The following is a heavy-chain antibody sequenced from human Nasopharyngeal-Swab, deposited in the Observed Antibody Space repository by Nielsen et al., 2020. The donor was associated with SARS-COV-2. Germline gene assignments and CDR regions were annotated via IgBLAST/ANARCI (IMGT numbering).Heavy chain of an antibody. D-gene: IGHD3-22*01. CDR2: IIPKTGDT. V-gene: IGHV1-2*02. CDR1: GYMFTGYY. J-gene: IGHJ4*02. Sequence: ASVKVSCKASGYMFTGYYLHWVRQAPGQGLEWMGWIIPKTGDTNYAPKFQGRVTVTRDTSRSTAYIELSRLRSDDTAVYYCARDYYDNYDSDYWGQGTLVTVSS. CDR3: ARDYYDNYDSDY.